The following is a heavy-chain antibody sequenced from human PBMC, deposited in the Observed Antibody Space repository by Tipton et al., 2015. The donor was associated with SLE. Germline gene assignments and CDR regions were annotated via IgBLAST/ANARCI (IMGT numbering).Heavy chain of an antibody. CDR1: GFRFEDYY. J-gene: IGHJ6*03. CDR3: LYYYMDV. CDR2: ISYDGSNK. Sequence: SLRLSCAASGFRFEDYYMSWIRQAPGKVLEWVAVISYDGSNKYYADSVKGRFTISRDNPKNTLYLQMNRLRAEDTAIYYCLYYYMDVWGKGTTVIVSS. V-gene: IGHV3-30*03.